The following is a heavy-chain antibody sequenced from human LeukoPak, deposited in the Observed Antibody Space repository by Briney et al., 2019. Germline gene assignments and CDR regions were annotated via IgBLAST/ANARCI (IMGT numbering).Heavy chain of an antibody. CDR1: GGSISSGGYY. Sequence: PSETLSHTCTVSGGSISSGGYYWSWIRQHPGKGLEWIGYIYYSGSTYYNPSLKSRVTISVDTSKNQFSLKLSSVTAADTAVYYCAREGGPYRPLDYSGQGTLVTVAS. V-gene: IGHV4-31*03. CDR3: AREGGPYRPLDY. J-gene: IGHJ4*02. CDR2: IYYSGST.